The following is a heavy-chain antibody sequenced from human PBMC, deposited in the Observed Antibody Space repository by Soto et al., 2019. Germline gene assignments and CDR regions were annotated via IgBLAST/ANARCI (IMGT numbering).Heavy chain of an antibody. CDR3: ARKQARYFSGIDY. V-gene: IGHV4-31*03. CDR2: IYGSRGSGST. CDR1: GDTITSGGYY. Sequence: PSETLSLTCTVTGDTITSGGYYWSWIRQHPGKGLEWHGYIYGSRGSGSTLYNPSFKSRITLSVDTSKNQFSLTLSSVTVADTAVYFCARKQARYFSGIDYWGQGTLVTVSS. D-gene: IGHD3-9*01. J-gene: IGHJ4*02.